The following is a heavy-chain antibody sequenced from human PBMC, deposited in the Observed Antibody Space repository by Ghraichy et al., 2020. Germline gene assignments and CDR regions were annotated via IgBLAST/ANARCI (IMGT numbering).Heavy chain of an antibody. D-gene: IGHD2-2*01. CDR2: ISSSGTL. V-gene: IGHV3-48*02. CDR1: GFTFSSYS. J-gene: IGHJ4*02. Sequence: GGSLRLSCAASGFTFSSYSMNWVRQGPGKGLEWVAYISSSGTLYYADSVTGRFTISRDNAKNSLYLQMNSLGDEDTAVYYCARPLEGCSGSTSCLMRPVEYWGQGTLVTVSS. CDR3: ARPLEGCSGSTSCLMRPVEY.